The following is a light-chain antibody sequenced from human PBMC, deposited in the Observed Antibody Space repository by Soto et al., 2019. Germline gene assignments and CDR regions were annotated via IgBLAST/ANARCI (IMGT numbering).Light chain of an antibody. CDR3: QQYGRTSWT. J-gene: IGKJ1*01. CDR1: QSVSTNF. V-gene: IGKV3-20*01. Sequence: EIVLTQSPGTLSLSPGEGATLSCRASQSVSTNFFAWYQQKPGQAPRLLIYGASTMATGIPDRFSGSGSGTDFTLTISRLEPEDFAVYYCQQYGRTSWTFGQGTKV. CDR2: GAS.